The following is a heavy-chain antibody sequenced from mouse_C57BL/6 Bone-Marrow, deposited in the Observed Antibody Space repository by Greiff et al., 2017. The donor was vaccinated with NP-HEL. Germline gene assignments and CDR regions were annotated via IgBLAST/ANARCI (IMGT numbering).Heavy chain of an antibody. CDR2: IYPGDGDT. CDR3: ARWVYDGYYGFAY. V-gene: IGHV1-82*01. J-gene: IGHJ3*01. Sequence: QVQLQQSGPELVKPGASVKISCKASGYAFSSSWMNWVKQRPGKGLEWIGRIYPGDGDTNYNGKFKGQATLTADKSSSTAYMQLSSLTSEDSAVYFCARWVYDGYYGFAYWGKGTLVTGSA. CDR1: GYAFSSSW. D-gene: IGHD2-3*01.